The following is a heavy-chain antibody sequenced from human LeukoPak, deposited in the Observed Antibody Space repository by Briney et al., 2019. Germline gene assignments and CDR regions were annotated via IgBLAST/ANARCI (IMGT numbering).Heavy chain of an antibody. J-gene: IGHJ4*02. Sequence: GGSLRLSCAASGFTFSSYWMSWVRQAPGKGPEWVANIKQDGSEKYYVDSVKGRFTISRDNAKNSLYLQMNSLRAEDTAVYYCARGNDYGDYTGLAPFDYWGQGTLVTVSS. CDR1: GFTFSSYW. CDR2: IKQDGSEK. CDR3: ARGNDYGDYTGLAPFDY. V-gene: IGHV3-7*03. D-gene: IGHD4-17*01.